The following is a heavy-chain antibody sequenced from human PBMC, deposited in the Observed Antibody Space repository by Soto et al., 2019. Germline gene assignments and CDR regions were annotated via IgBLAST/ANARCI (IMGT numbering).Heavy chain of an antibody. V-gene: IGHV3-23*01. CDR2: ISGGGDIT. CDR1: GFTFNGYA. Sequence: EVQLLESGGGLVQPGGSLRLSCAASGFTFNGYAMTWVRQAPGKGLEWVSVISGGGDITYHADSVRGRFIISRDNSRNTLYLQMNSLRAEDTALYYCAREDYGLTSYSYGLDVWGQGTTVTVSS. D-gene: IGHD4-17*01. J-gene: IGHJ6*02. CDR3: AREDYGLTSYSYGLDV.